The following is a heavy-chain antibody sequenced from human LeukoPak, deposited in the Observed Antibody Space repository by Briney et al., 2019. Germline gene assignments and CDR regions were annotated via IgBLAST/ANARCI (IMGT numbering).Heavy chain of an antibody. CDR2: LDPDDGKI. CDR1: GDTLTELS. CDR3: ATGLGSYPIDY. D-gene: IGHD1-26*01. Sequence: ASVKVSCKVSGDTLTELSMHWIRQVPGKGLEYMGGLDPDDGKIIDAQKFQDRVTMTEDTSTDTAYMELSSLRSEDTAVYYCATGLGSYPIDYWGQGTLVTVSS. V-gene: IGHV1-24*01. J-gene: IGHJ4*02.